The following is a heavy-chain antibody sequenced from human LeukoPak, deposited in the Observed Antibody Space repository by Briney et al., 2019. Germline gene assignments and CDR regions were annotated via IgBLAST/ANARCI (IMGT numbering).Heavy chain of an antibody. V-gene: IGHV4-59*01. J-gene: IGHJ3*02. Sequence: SETLSLTCTVSGGSISSYYWSWIRQPPGKGLEWIGYIYYSGSTNYNPSLKSRVTISVDTSENQFSLKLSSVTAADTAVYYCARDILTAHTSPWDAFDIWGQGTMVTVSS. CDR2: IYYSGST. D-gene: IGHD3-9*01. CDR3: ARDILTAHTSPWDAFDI. CDR1: GGSISSYY.